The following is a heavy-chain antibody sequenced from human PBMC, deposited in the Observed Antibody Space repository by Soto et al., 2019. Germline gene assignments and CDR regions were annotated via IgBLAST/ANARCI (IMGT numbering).Heavy chain of an antibody. J-gene: IGHJ4*02. Sequence: SVKVSCKASGYTFTSYGISWVRQAPGQGLEWMGRIIPILGIANYAQKFQGRVTITADKSTSTAYMELSSLRSEDTAVYYCASQYYGSGSYYGDYWGQGTLVPSPQ. V-gene: IGHV1-69*04. D-gene: IGHD3-10*01. CDR3: ASQYYGSGSYYGDY. CDR1: GYTFTSYG. CDR2: IIPILGIA.